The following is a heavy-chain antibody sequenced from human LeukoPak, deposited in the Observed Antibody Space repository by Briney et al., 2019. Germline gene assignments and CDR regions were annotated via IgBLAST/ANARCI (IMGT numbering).Heavy chain of an antibody. CDR2: INYSGST. Sequence: SETLSLTCTVSGDSISSYYWSWIRQPPGKGLEYIGYINYSGSTNYNPSLKSRATISLDTSKNQFSLKLTSVTAADTAVYYCARRGANSGSYSHFDLWGRGTLVTVSS. V-gene: IGHV4-59*01. CDR1: GDSISSYY. CDR3: ARRGANSGSYSHFDL. D-gene: IGHD1-26*01. J-gene: IGHJ2*01.